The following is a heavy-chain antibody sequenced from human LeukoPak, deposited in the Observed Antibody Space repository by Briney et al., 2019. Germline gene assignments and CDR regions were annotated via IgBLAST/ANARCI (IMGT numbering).Heavy chain of an antibody. CDR3: ARSYDSSGYNDY. V-gene: IGHV4-59*08. CDR1: GGSISSYY. D-gene: IGHD3-22*01. J-gene: IGHJ4*02. Sequence: PSETLSLTCTVSGGSISSYYWSWIRQPPGKGLEWIGYIYYSGSTNYNPSLKSRVTISVDTSKNQFSLELTSVTAADTAVYYCARSYDSSGYNDYWGQGTLVTVSS. CDR2: IYYSGST.